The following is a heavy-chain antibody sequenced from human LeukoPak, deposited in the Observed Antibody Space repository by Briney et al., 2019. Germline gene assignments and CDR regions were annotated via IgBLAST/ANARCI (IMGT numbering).Heavy chain of an antibody. Sequence: PGGSLRLSCAASGFTFSSYGMHWVRQAPGKGLEWVAVISYDGSNKYYADSVKGRFTISRDNSKNTLYLQMNSLRAEDTAVYYCAKEGSTPRYYYYYYMDVWGKGTTVTVSS. J-gene: IGHJ6*03. V-gene: IGHV3-30*18. CDR1: GFTFSSYG. CDR3: AKEGSTPRYYYYYYMDV. CDR2: ISYDGSNK.